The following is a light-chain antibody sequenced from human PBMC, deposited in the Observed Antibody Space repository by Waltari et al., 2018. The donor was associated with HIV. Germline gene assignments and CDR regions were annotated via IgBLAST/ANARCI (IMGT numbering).Light chain of an antibody. CDR2: DVS. V-gene: IGLV2-14*03. CDR1: SIDVGGYNY. CDR3: ESYTSTSVWV. J-gene: IGLJ3*02. Sequence: QSALTQPASVSGTPGPSITISCTGSSIDVGGYNYVSWYQPHPGKAPSLIIYDVSTRPSGVSDRFSGSKSGDTASLTISGLQAEDEADYYCESYTSTSVWVFGGGTRLTVL.